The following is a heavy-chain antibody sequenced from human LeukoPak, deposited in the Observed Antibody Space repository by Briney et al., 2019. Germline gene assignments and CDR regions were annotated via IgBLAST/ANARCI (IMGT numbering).Heavy chain of an antibody. V-gene: IGHV3-23*01. J-gene: IGHJ4*02. D-gene: IGHD4-23*01. CDR1: GFTFSSYA. CDR3: ANFYSSVVTPY. CDR2: TSGSGGST. Sequence: GGSLRLSCAASGFTFSSYAMSWVRQAPGKGLEWVSATSGSGGSTYYADSVKGRFTISRDNSKNTLYLQMNSLRAEDTAVYYCANFYSSVVTPYWGQGTLVTVSS.